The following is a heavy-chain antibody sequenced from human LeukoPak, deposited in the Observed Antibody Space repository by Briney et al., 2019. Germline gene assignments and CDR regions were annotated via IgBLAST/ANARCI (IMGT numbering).Heavy chain of an antibody. D-gene: IGHD6-13*01. CDR1: GYTFTSYG. J-gene: IGHJ4*02. CDR3: ARDLGGSSESVHFDY. Sequence: ASVKVSCKASGYTFTSYGISWVRQAPGQGLEWMGWISAYNGNTNYAQKLQGRVTMTTDTSTSTAYMELRSLRSDDTAVYYCARDLGGSSESVHFDYWGQGTLVTVSS. CDR2: ISAYNGNT. V-gene: IGHV1-18*01.